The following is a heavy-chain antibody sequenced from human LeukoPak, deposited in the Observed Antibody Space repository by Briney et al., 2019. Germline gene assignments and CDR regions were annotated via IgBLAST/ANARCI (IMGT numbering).Heavy chain of an antibody. V-gene: IGHV4-38-2*02. CDR1: GYSISSGYY. D-gene: IGHD2-2*01. CDR3: ATDPAAKLLVYTDV. Sequence: SETLSLTCTVSGYSISSGYYWGWIRQPPGKGLEWIGSIYHSGSTYYNPSLKSRVTISVDTSKNQFSLKLSSVTAADTAVYYCATDPAAKLLVYTDVWGKGTTVTVSS. J-gene: IGHJ6*03. CDR2: IYHSGST.